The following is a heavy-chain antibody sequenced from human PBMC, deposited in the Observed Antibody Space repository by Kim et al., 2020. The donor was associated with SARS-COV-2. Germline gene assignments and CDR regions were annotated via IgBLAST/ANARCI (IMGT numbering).Heavy chain of an antibody. J-gene: IGHJ2*01. V-gene: IGHV7-4-1*02. CDR2: INTNTGNP. CDR3: ARGPNPLPAYYDFWSGYSVAFGGYFDL. D-gene: IGHD3-3*01. Sequence: ASVKVSCKASGYTFTSYAMNWVRQAPGQGLEWMGWINTNTGNPTYAQGFTGRFVFSLDTSVSTAYLQISSLKAEDTAVYYCARGPNPLPAYYDFWSGYSVAFGGYFDLWGRGTLVTVSS. CDR1: GYTFTSYA.